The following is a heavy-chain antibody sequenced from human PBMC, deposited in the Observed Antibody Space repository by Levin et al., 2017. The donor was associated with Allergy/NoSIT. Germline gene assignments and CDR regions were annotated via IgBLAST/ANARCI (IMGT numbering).Heavy chain of an antibody. CDR1: GGSFSGYY. CDR3: ARGGEGYCSGGSCYPFDY. D-gene: IGHD2-15*01. V-gene: IGHV4-34*01. CDR2: INHSGST. J-gene: IGHJ4*02. Sequence: SQTLSLTCAVYGGSFSGYYWSWIRQPPGKGLEWIGEINHSGSTNYNPSLKSRVTISVDTSKNQFSLKLSSVTAADTAVYYCARGGEGYCSGGSCYPFDYWGQGTLVTVSS.